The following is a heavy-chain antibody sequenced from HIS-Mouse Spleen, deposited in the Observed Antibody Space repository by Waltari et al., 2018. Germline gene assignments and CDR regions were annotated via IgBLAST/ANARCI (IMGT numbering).Heavy chain of an antibody. CDR3: AREIPYSSSWYDWYFDL. D-gene: IGHD6-13*01. J-gene: IGHJ2*01. V-gene: IGHV4-39*07. CDR2: IYYSGST. Sequence: QLQLQESGPGLVKPSETLSLPCTVPGGPISSSSYYGGWIRQPPGKGLEWIGSIYYSGSTYYNPSLKSRVTISVDTSKNQFSLKLSSVTAADTAVYYCAREIPYSSSWYDWYFDLWGRGTLVTVSS. CDR1: GGPISSSSYY.